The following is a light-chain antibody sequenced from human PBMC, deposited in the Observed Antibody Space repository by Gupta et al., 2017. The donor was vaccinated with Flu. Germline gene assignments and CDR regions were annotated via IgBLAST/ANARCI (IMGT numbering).Light chain of an antibody. CDR2: VAS. CDR1: QGIRSD. Sequence: PASLSASVGDRVTITCRASQGIRSDLAWYQQKPGEAPALLIYVASKVVSGVPSRFSGGGSGTDFTLMIANRQPEDIATYYCRQRNSYPCTFGQGTKLEI. CDR3: RQRNSYPCT. V-gene: IGKV1-6*01. J-gene: IGKJ2*02.